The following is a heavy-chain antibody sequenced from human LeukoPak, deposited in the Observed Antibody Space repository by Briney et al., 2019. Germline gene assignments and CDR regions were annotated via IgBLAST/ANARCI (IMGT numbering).Heavy chain of an antibody. J-gene: IGHJ3*02. CDR3: ARDSRYYDFWTGAFDI. V-gene: IGHV3-23*01. D-gene: IGHD3-22*01. CDR1: GFTFSSYA. Sequence: PGGSLRLSCAASGFTFSSYAMSWVRQAPGKGLEWVSAISGSGGSTYYADSVKGRFTISRDNSKNTLYLQMNSLRAEDTAVYYCARDSRYYDFWTGAFDIWGQGTMVTVSS. CDR2: ISGSGGST.